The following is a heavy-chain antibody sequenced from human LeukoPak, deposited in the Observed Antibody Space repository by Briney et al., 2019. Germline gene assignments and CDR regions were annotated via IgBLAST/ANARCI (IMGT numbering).Heavy chain of an antibody. Sequence: PSETLFLTCTVSGGSISSSSYYWGWIRQPPGRGPEWIGIIYYNGGTYYSPSLTSRVTISVDTSKSQFSLKLSSVTAADTAAYYCARHHDTNGFSPFGPWGQGTLVTVSS. J-gene: IGHJ5*02. D-gene: IGHD2-8*01. CDR3: ARHHDTNGFSPFGP. CDR1: GGSISSSSYY. CDR2: IYYNGGT. V-gene: IGHV4-39*01.